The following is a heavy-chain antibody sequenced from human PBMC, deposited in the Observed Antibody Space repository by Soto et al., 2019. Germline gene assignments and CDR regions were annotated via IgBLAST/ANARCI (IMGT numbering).Heavy chain of an antibody. CDR3: AKNGWAEPATVTPWYFDL. Sequence: QAQLVESGGGVVQPGRSLRLSCAASGFSFNNNGMHWVRQAPGKGLEWVAVISYDGGTEYYADSVKGRFTISRDNSRNTLYLQMNSLRTEDTAIYYCAKNGWAEPATVTPWYFDLWGRGILVTVSS. CDR1: GFSFNNNG. V-gene: IGHV3-30*18. D-gene: IGHD4-17*01. J-gene: IGHJ2*01. CDR2: ISYDGGTE.